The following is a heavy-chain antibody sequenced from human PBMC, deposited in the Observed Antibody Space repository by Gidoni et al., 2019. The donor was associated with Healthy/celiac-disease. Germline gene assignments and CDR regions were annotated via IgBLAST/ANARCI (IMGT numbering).Heavy chain of an antibody. CDR1: GGSISSYY. CDR3: ASGGTAWSGYYTPNWVFDY. Sequence: QVQLQESGPGLVKPSETLSLTCTVSGGSISSYYWSWIRQPPGKGLEWIGYIYYSGSTNYNPSLKSRVTISVDTSKNQFSLKLSSVTAADTAVYYCASGGTAWSGYYTPNWVFDYWGQGTLVTVSS. J-gene: IGHJ4*02. D-gene: IGHD3-3*01. V-gene: IGHV4-59*01. CDR2: IYYSGST.